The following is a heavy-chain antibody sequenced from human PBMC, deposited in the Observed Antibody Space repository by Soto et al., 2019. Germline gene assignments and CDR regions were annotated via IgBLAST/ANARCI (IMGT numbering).Heavy chain of an antibody. CDR1: GDSISRSNYY. V-gene: IGHV4-39*01. J-gene: IGHJ4*02. D-gene: IGHD3-16*01. CDR2: IFRNGDT. Sequence: QLQLQESGPGLVKPWETLSLTCTVSGDSISRSNYYWAWIRQPPGKGPEWVGSIFRNGDTYKTPSLKSRVSIFVDTSSNEFSLKLSSVTAADAAVYYCARGGQYYEMSTYYFDIWGQGILVTVSS. CDR3: ARGGQYYEMSTYYFDI.